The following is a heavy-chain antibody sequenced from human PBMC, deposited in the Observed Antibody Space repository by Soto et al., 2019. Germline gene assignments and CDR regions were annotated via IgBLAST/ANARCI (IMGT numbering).Heavy chain of an antibody. CDR2: INHSGST. J-gene: IGHJ4*02. D-gene: IGHD6-13*01. Sequence: SETLSLTCAAYGGSFSGYYWSWIRQPPGKGLEWIGEINHSGSTNYNPSLKSRVTISVDTSKNQFSLKLSSVTAADTAVYYCARGELVRRGYYFDYWGQGTLVTVSS. CDR1: GGSFSGYY. V-gene: IGHV4-34*01. CDR3: ARGELVRRGYYFDY.